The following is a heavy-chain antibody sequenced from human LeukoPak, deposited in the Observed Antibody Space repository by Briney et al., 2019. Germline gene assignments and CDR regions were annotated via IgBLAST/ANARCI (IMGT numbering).Heavy chain of an antibody. CDR3: ARDVVAAAGTWDY. J-gene: IGHJ4*02. CDR2: IYTSGST. D-gene: IGHD6-13*01. Sequence: SETLSLTCTVSGGSISSGSYYWSWIRQPAGKGLEWIGRIYTSGSTNYNPSLKSRVTMSVDTSKNQFSLKLSSVTAADTAVYYCARDVVAAAGTWDYWGQGTLVTVSS. CDR1: GGSISSGSYY. V-gene: IGHV4-61*02.